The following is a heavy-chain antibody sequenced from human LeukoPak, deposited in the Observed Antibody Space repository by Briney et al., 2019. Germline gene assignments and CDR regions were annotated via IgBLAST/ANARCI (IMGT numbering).Heavy chain of an antibody. Sequence: GGSLRLSCAASGFTVSSNYMSWVRQAPGKGLEWVSVIYSGGSTYYADSVKGRFTISRDNSKNTLYLQMNSLRAEDTAVYYCARSHITFGGVIVTYYFDYWGQGTLVTVSS. CDR1: GFTVSSNY. J-gene: IGHJ4*02. CDR2: IYSGGST. D-gene: IGHD3-16*02. V-gene: IGHV3-66*01. CDR3: ARSHITFGGVIVTYYFDY.